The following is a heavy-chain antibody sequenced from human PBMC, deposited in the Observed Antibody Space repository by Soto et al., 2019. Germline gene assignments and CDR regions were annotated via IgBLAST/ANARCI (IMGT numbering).Heavy chain of an antibody. J-gene: IGHJ4*02. CDR3: AGGPGIAVAGTNY. Sequence: QVQLVQSGAEVKKPGSSVKVSCKASGGTFSSYTISWVREAPGQGLEWMGRIIPILGIANYAQKFQGRVTITADKSTSTAYMELSSLRSEDTAVYYCAGGPGIAVAGTNYWGQGTLVTVSS. D-gene: IGHD6-19*01. CDR1: GGTFSSYT. CDR2: IIPILGIA. V-gene: IGHV1-69*02.